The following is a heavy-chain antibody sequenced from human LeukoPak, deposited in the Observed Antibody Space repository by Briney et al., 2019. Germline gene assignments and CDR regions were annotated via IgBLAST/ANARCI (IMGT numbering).Heavy chain of an antibody. CDR1: GGSISSYY. CDR3: ARDGKYDSSGYFYRYSQH. CDR2: IYYSGST. D-gene: IGHD3-22*01. V-gene: IGHV4-30-4*01. Sequence: PSETLSLTCTVSGGSISSYYWSWIRQPPGKGLEWIGYIYYSGSTYYNPSLKSRVTISVDTSKNQFSLKLGSVTAADTAVYYCARDGKYDSSGYFYRYSQHWGQGSLVTVSS. J-gene: IGHJ1*01.